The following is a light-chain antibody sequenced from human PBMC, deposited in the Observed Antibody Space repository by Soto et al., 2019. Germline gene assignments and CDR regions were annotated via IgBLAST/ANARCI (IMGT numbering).Light chain of an antibody. J-gene: IGLJ3*02. CDR2: GND. CDR3: QSYDSSLSAWV. CDR1: SSNIGAPYD. V-gene: IGLV1-40*01. Sequence: VLTQPPSVSGAPGQRVTISCSGSSSNIGAPYDVHWYQHLPGTAPKLLLSGNDNRPSGVPDRFSGSRSGTSASLAITGLQAEDEADYYCQSYDSSLSAWVFGGGTKLTVL.